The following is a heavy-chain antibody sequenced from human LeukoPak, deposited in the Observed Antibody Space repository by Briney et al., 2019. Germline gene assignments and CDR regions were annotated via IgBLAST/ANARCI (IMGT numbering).Heavy chain of an antibody. CDR3: ARVPSHSRSLLRLDP. CDR1: GGSISSYY. V-gene: IGHV4-59*01. D-gene: IGHD6-6*01. Sequence: SETLSLTCTVSGGSISSYYWSWIRQPPGEGLEWIGDIYYSGSTNYNPSLKNRVTISIDKPKSQFSLKLTSVTAADTAVYYCARVPSHSRSLLRLDPWGQGILVTVSS. CDR2: IYYSGST. J-gene: IGHJ5*02.